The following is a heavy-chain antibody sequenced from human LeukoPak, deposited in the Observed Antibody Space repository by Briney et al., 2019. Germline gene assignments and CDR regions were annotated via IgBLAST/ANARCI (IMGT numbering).Heavy chain of an antibody. J-gene: IGHJ6*03. CDR2: IYYSGST. D-gene: IGHD1-14*01. CDR1: GGSISSYY. CDR3: ARVSRKRHYYYYMDV. Sequence: SETLSLTCTVSGGSISSYYWSWIRQPPGKGLEWIGYIYYSGSTNYNPSLKSRVTISVGTSKNQFSLKLSSVTAADTAVYYCARVSRKRHYYYYMDVWGKGTTVTVSS. V-gene: IGHV4-59*01.